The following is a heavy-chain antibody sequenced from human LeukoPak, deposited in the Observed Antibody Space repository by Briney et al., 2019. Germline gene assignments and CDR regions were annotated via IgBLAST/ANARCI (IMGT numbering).Heavy chain of an antibody. CDR3: ARHPYYYDSSGQSAFDY. Sequence: HGESLKISCQGSGYSFTSYWIGWVRQMPGKGLEWMGIIYPGDSDTRYSPSFQGQVTISADKSISTAYLQWSSLKASDTAMYYCARHPYYYDSSGQSAFDYWGQGTLVTVSS. CDR1: GYSFTSYW. J-gene: IGHJ4*02. CDR2: IYPGDSDT. V-gene: IGHV5-51*01. D-gene: IGHD3-22*01.